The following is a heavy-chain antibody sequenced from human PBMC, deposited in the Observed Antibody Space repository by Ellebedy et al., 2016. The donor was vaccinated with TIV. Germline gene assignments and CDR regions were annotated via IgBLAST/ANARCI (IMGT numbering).Heavy chain of an antibody. CDR2: INPNSGGT. J-gene: IGHJ4*02. Sequence: AASVKVSCKASGYTFTGYYMHWVRQAPGQGLEWMGWINPNSGGTNYAQKFQGRVTMTRDTSISTAYMELSSLRAEDTAVYYCAKWTYDSSGYYCDYWGQGILVTVSS. CDR1: GYTFTGYY. CDR3: AKWTYDSSGYYCDY. D-gene: IGHD3-22*01. V-gene: IGHV1-2*02.